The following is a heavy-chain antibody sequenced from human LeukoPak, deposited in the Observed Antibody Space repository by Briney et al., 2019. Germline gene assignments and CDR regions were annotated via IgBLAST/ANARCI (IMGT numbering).Heavy chain of an antibody. D-gene: IGHD2-15*01. CDR1: GFTFSSYG. J-gene: IGHJ6*03. CDR3: ARGYVATTYHGGGYYYMDV. Sequence: PGGSLRLSCAASGFTFSSYGMHWVRQAPGKGLEWVAVISYDGSNKYYADSVRGRFTISRDNSKNTLYLQMNSLRAEDTTVYYCARGYVATTYHGGGYYYMDVWGKGTTVTVSS. CDR2: ISYDGSNK. V-gene: IGHV3-30*03.